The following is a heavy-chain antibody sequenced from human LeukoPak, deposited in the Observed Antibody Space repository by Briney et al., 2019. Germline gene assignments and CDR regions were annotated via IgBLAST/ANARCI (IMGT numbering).Heavy chain of an antibody. D-gene: IGHD6-19*01. CDR3: AKGTSGWYVAPFDY. CDR2: ISGSGGTT. V-gene: IGHV3-23*01. J-gene: IGHJ4*02. CDR1: GFTFSSYA. Sequence: SGGSLRLSCAASGFTFSSYAMSWVRQAPGKGLEWVSVISGSGGTTYYADSVKGRFTISRDNSKNTLYLQMNSLRAEDTAVYYCAKGTSGWYVAPFDYWGQGTLVTVSS.